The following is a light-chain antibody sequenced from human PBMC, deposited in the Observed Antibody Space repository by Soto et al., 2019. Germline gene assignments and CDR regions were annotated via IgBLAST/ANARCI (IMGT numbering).Light chain of an antibody. Sequence: QSALTQPASVSGSPGQSITISCTGTSSDVGGYNCVSWYQQYPGKAPKLMIYDVSNRPSGVSNRFSGSKSGNTASLTISGLQAEDKADYYCSSYTSSSAVVFGGGTKLTVL. J-gene: IGLJ3*02. CDR2: DVS. V-gene: IGLV2-14*01. CDR3: SSYTSSSAVV. CDR1: SSDVGGYNC.